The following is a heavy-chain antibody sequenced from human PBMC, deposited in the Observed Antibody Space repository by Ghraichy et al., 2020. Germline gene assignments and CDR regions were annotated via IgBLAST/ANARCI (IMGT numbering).Heavy chain of an antibody. CDR1: GFTFTTYT. Sequence: GGSLRLSCAASGFTFTTYTMNWVRQAPGKGLEWVSSITGSSSYIFYADSMKGRFTISRDNAKNSLYLHMNSLRAEETAFYYCARVGGGNRGGDFDYWGQGTLVTVSS. CDR3: ARVGGGNRGGDFDY. J-gene: IGHJ4*02. CDR2: ITGSSSYI. D-gene: IGHD4-23*01. V-gene: IGHV3-21*01.